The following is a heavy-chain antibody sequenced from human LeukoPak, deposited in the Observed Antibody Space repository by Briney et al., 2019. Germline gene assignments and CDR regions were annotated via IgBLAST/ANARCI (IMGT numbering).Heavy chain of an antibody. D-gene: IGHD6-13*01. J-gene: IGHJ4*02. CDR1: GYTFTSYG. CDR2: ISAYNGNT. V-gene: IGHV1-18*01. CDR3: ARDSRIAAAGSSFDY. Sequence: GASVKVSCKASGYTFTSYGISWVRQAPGQGLEWMGWISAYNGNTNYAQKLQGRVTMTTDTSTSTAYMELRSLRSDDTAVYYCARDSRIAAAGSSFDYWGQGTLVTVSS.